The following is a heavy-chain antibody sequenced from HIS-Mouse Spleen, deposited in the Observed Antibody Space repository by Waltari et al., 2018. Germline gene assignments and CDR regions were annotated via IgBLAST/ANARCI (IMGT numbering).Heavy chain of an antibody. CDR1: GFTFSSYA. D-gene: IGHD7-27*01. V-gene: IGHV3-23*01. CDR2: ISGSGGRT. J-gene: IGHJ4*02. CDR3: AKDRHTWGYFDY. Sequence: EVQLLESGGGLVQPGGSLRLSCAASGFTFSSYAMSWVRQAPGKGLEWVSAISGSGGRTYYADSVKCRFTISRDNSKNTLYLQMNSLRAEDTAVYYCAKDRHTWGYFDYWGQGTLVTVSS.